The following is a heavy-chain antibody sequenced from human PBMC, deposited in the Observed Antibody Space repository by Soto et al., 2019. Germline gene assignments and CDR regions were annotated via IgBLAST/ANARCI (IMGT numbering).Heavy chain of an antibody. J-gene: IGHJ4*02. Sequence: HVQLVQSGGELKKPGASVKVSCNTSGYTFNTYFITWVRQAPGQGLEWMGWISPHNGNTNYAEKFQGRVTMPTDTITKTAYMELRNLRFDDTAVYYCARDTSNSFDYWGQGTLVTVSS. CDR1: GYTFNTYF. D-gene: IGHD2-2*01. CDR2: ISPHNGNT. CDR3: ARDTSNSFDY. V-gene: IGHV1-18*01.